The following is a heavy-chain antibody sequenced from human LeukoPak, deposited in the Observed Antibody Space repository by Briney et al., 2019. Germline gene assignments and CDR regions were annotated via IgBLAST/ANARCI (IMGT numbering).Heavy chain of an antibody. CDR1: GFTFSSYA. Sequence: GRSLRLSCAASGFTFSSYAMHWVRQAPGKGLEWVAVISYDGSNKYYADSVKGRFTISRDNSKNTLYLQMNSLRAEDTAVYYCARRRYSVYDFDYWGQGTLVTVSS. CDR2: ISYDGSNK. J-gene: IGHJ4*02. CDR3: ARRRYSVYDFDY. V-gene: IGHV3-30-3*01. D-gene: IGHD5/OR15-5a*01.